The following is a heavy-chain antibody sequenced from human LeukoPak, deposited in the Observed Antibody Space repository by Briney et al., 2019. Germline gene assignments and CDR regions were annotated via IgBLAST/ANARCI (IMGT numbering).Heavy chain of an antibody. D-gene: IGHD2-21*01. Sequence: GGSLRLSCAASGFTFSSHGMNWVRQAPGKGLEWVAGISPDGSKKYYVDAVKGRFTTSRDNSKNTLYLQMNSLRVEDTAMYYCARDLSYFSFDDWGQGTTVTVSS. V-gene: IGHV3-33*01. J-gene: IGHJ6*02. CDR1: GFTFSSHG. CDR2: ISPDGSKK. CDR3: ARDLSYFSFDD.